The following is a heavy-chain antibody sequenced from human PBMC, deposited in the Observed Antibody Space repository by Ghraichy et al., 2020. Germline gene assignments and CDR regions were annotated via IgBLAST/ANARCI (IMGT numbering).Heavy chain of an antibody. D-gene: IGHD2-15*01. CDR2: ISPNSGGT. J-gene: IGHJ4*02. CDR3: VFDCSGGSCYGDY. V-gene: IGHV1-2*02. CDR1: GYTFTGYY. Sequence: ASVKVSCKASGYTFTGYYLHWVRQAPGQGLEWMGWISPNSGGTNYAQKFQGRVTMTRDTSISTAYMELSRLRSDDTAVYYCVFDCSGGSCYGDYWGQGTLVTVSS.